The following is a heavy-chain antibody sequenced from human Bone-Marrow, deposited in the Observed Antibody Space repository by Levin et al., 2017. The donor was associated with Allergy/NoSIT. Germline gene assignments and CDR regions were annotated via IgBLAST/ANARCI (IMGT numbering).Heavy chain of an antibody. CDR3: ARDLRADCSSASCSGTLYNWFDP. J-gene: IGHJ5*02. D-gene: IGHD2-2*01. CDR1: GFTFSIYS. CDR2: LSGSGTYI. V-gene: IGHV3-21*01. Sequence: NAGGSLRLSCTASGFTFSIYSINWVRQAPGRGLEWVSSLSGSGTYIFYADSVKGRFTVSRDNAKNSVYLQMNSLRGEDTAMYYCARDLRADCSSASCSGTLYNWFDPWGQGTLVTVSS.